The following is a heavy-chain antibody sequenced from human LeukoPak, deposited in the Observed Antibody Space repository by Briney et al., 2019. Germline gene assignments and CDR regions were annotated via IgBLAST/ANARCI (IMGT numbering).Heavy chain of an antibody. CDR3: ARTKLLWFGESAYYYMDV. V-gene: IGHV1-2*02. Sequence: EASVKVSCKASGYTFTGYYMHWVRQAPGQGLEWMGWINPNSGGTNYAQKFQGRVTMTRDTSISTAYMELSRLRSNDTAVYYCARTKLLWFGESAYYYMDVWGKGTTVTVSS. CDR2: INPNSGGT. D-gene: IGHD3-10*01. CDR1: GYTFTGYY. J-gene: IGHJ6*03.